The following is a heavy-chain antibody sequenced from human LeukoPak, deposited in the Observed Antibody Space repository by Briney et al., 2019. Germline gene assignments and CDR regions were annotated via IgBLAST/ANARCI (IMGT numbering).Heavy chain of an antibody. CDR2: IYSGGST. CDR3: ARATYCSSTSCLLDYYYYGMDV. D-gene: IGHD2-2*01. J-gene: IGHJ6*02. V-gene: IGHV3-66*01. CDR1: GFTVSSNY. Sequence: GGSLRLSCAASGFTVSSNYMSWVRQAPGKGLEWVSVIYSGGSTYYADSVKGRFTISRDNSKNTLYLQMNSLRAEDTAVYYCARATYCSSTSCLLDYYYYGMDVWGQGTTVTVSS.